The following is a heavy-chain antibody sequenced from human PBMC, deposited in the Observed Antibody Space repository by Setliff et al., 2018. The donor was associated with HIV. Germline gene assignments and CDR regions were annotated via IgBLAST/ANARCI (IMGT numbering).Heavy chain of an antibody. V-gene: IGHV4-39*01. CDR1: GGSISSDGYY. CDR2: IYYSGST. D-gene: IGHD2-15*01. Sequence: SETLSLTCTVSGGSISSDGYYWGWIRQPPGKGLEWIGNIYYSGSTYYNPSLRSRVTISIDTSKNQLSLKLSSVTAADTAVYYCARHSFPFGGKGVDYWGQGTLVTVSS. J-gene: IGHJ4*02. CDR3: ARHSFPFGGKGVDY.